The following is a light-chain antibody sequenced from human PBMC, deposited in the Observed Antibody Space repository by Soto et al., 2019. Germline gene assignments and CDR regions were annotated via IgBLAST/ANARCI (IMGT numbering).Light chain of an antibody. V-gene: IGLV2-23*02. CDR3: CSYAGSGKVV. CDR1: SSDIGSYNL. CDR2: EVS. Sequence: QSALTQPASVSGSLGQSISISCTGTSSDIGSYNLVSWYQQYPGKAPKLMILEVSERPSGVSNRFSGSKSGDTASLTISGLRAEDEADYYCCSYAGSGKVVFGGGTKLTVL. J-gene: IGLJ3*02.